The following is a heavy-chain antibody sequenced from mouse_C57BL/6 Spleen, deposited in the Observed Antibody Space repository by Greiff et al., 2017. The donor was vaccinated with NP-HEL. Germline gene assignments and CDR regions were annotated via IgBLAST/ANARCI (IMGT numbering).Heavy chain of an antibody. J-gene: IGHJ4*01. V-gene: IGHV1-26*01. CDR3: ARGSPDYYAMDY. CDR2: INPNNGGT. Sequence: EVQLQQSGPELVKPGASVKISCKASGYTFTDYYMNWVKQSHGKSLEWIGDINPNNGGTSYNQKFKGKATLTVDKSSSPAYMELRSLTSEDSAVYYCARGSPDYYAMDYWGQGTSVTVSS. D-gene: IGHD3-1*01. CDR1: GYTFTDYY.